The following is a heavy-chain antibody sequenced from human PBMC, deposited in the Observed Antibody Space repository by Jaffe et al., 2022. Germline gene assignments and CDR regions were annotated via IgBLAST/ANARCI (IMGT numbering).Heavy chain of an antibody. CDR3: ASSSAAAGSSRPEYFQH. D-gene: IGHD6-13*01. Sequence: EVQLVESGGGLVQPGGSLRLSCAASGFTVSSNYMSWVRQAPGKGLEWVSVIYSGGSTYYADSVKGRFTISRDNSKNTLYLQMNSLRAEDTAVYYCASSSAAAGSSRPEYFQHWGQGTLVTVSS. V-gene: IGHV3-66*02. J-gene: IGHJ1*01. CDR1: GFTVSSNY. CDR2: IYSGGST.